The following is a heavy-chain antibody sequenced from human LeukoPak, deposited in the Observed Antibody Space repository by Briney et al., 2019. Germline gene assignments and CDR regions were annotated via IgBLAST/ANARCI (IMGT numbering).Heavy chain of an antibody. CDR2: INSDGSST. CDR3: ATKNHCSSGLCPFDH. V-gene: IGHV3-74*01. J-gene: IGHJ4*02. Sequence: QAGGSLRLSCAASVFTFSSYWMHSVRQAPGKGLVWVSRINSDGSSTSYADSVKGRFTISRDNAKNTLYLQMNSLRAEDTAVYYCATKNHCSSGLCPFDHWGQGTLVTVS. D-gene: IGHD2-15*01. CDR1: VFTFSSYW.